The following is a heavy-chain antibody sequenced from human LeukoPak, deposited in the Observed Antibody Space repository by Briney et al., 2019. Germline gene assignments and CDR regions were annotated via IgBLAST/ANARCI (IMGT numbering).Heavy chain of an antibody. CDR2: IIPILGIA. J-gene: IGHJ4*02. Sequence: ASVKVSCKASGGTFSIYAISWVRHAPGQGLGWMGRIIPILGIANYAQKSQGRVTITADKSTSTAYMELSSLRSEDTAMYYCARESYSGNPYFDYWGQGTLVTVSS. D-gene: IGHD4-23*01. V-gene: IGHV1-69*04. CDR3: ARESYSGNPYFDY. CDR1: GGTFSIYA.